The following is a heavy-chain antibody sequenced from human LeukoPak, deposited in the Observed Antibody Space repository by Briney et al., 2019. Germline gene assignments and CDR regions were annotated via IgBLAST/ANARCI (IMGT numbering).Heavy chain of an antibody. D-gene: IGHD3-16*01. V-gene: IGHV1-69*13. CDR3: ARQLGWGSYVDY. Sequence: ASVKVSCKASGGTFSSYAISWVRQAPGQELEWMGGIIPIFGTANYAQKFQGRVTITADESTSTAYMELSSLRSEDTAVYYCARQLGWGSYVDYWGQGTLVTVSS. CDR2: IIPIFGTA. J-gene: IGHJ4*02. CDR1: GGTFSSYA.